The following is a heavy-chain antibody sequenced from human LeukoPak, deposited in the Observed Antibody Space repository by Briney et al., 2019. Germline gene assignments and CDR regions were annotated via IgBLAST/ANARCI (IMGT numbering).Heavy chain of an antibody. J-gene: IGHJ3*02. V-gene: IGHV3-30*02. Sequence: PGGSLRLSCAASGFTFSSYGMHWVRQAPGKGLEWVAFVRYDGSNKYYADSVKGRFTISRDNSKNTLYLQMNSLRAEDTAVYYCAKEPDDAFDIWGQGTMVTVSS. CDR1: GFTFSSYG. CDR2: VRYDGSNK. CDR3: AKEPDDAFDI. D-gene: IGHD1-14*01.